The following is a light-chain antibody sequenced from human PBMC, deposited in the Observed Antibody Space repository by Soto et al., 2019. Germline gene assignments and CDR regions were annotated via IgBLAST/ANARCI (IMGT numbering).Light chain of an antibody. J-gene: IGLJ1*01. CDR3: CSYAGTYYV. V-gene: IGLV2-14*01. CDR2: DVS. Sequence: QSVLTQPASVSGSPGQSITISCTGTSSDVGGYNYVSWYQQHPGKAPKLMIYDVSNRPSGVSNRFSGSKSGNTASLTISGLQAEDEAEYHCCSYAGTYYVFGTGTKLTVL. CDR1: SSDVGGYNY.